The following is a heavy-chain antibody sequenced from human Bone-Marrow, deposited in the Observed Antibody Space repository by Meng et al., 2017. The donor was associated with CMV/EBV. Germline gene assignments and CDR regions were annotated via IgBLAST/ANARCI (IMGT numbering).Heavy chain of an antibody. V-gene: IGHV1-8*03. CDR2: MNPNSGNT. CDR3: ARAGSHDFWSGYLSYYYYGMDV. D-gene: IGHD3-3*01. J-gene: IGHJ6*01. Sequence: ASVKVSCKASGYTFTSYDINWVRQATGQGLEWMGWMNPNSGNTGYAQKFQGRVTITRNTSISTAYMELSSLRSEDTAVYYCARAGSHDFWSGYLSYYYYGMDVWGQGTTVTVYS. CDR1: GYTFTSYD.